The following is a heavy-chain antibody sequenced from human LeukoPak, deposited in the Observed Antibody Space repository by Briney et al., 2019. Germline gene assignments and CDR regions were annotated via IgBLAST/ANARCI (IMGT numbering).Heavy chain of an antibody. D-gene: IGHD1-26*01. J-gene: IGHJ4*02. CDR3: AKEGDSGSYSY. CDR2: IRNDGSST. CDR1: GFTFSSYW. V-gene: IGHV3-74*01. Sequence: GGSLRLSCAASGFTFSSYWMHWVRQTPGKGLVWVSHIRNDGSSTRYADSVKGRFTISRDNSKSTLYLQMNSLRAEDTAVYYCAKEGDSGSYSYWGQGTLVTVSS.